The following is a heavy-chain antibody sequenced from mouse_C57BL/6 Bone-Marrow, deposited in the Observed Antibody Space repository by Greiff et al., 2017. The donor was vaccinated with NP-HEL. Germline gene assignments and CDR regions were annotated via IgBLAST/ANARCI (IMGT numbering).Heavy chain of an antibody. CDR3: AGPGDGYLRYFDD. CDR1: GFTFSDSG. Sequence: DVLLVESGGGLVKPGGSLKLSCAASGFTFSDSGMPWVRQAPAKGLEWVAYISSGSSNIYYADTVKGRFTISRDNAKNTLFLQLTSLRSEDTAMYYCAGPGDGYLRYFDDWGQGTTLTVAS. CDR2: ISSGSSNI. J-gene: IGHJ2*01. V-gene: IGHV5-17*01. D-gene: IGHD2-3*01.